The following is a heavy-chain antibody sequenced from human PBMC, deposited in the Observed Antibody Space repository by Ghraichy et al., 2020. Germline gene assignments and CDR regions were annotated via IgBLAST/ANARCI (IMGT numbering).Heavy chain of an antibody. Sequence: VSVIYSGGSTYYAASVKGRFTIARDNSKNTLYLQMNSLRAEHTAVYYCAIDLSVECGRANDYW. CDR3: AIDLSVECGRANDY. J-gene: IGHJ4*01. D-gene: IGHD3-16*02. V-gene: IGHV3-53*01. CDR2: IYSGGST.